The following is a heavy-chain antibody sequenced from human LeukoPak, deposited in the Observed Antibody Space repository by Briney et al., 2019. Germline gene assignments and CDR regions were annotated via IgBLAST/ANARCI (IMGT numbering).Heavy chain of an antibody. D-gene: IGHD4-11*01. J-gene: IGHJ4*02. CDR3: ARGGATVTTRYFDY. CDR2: ISSSFSSI. Sequence: GGSLRLSCAASGFTFSSYSMNWVRQAPGKGREWVSSISSSFSSISHADSVKGPFPISRDNPKHSLYLQMNSLRADDTAVYYCARGGATVTTRYFDYWGQGTLVPVSS. V-gene: IGHV3-21*01. CDR1: GFTFSSYS.